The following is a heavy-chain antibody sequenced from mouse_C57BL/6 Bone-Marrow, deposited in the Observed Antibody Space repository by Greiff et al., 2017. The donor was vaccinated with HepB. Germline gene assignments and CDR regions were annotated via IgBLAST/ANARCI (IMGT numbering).Heavy chain of an antibody. CDR1: GYTFTSYW. V-gene: IGHV1-55*01. J-gene: IGHJ4*01. D-gene: IGHD2-4*01. CDR2: IYPGSGST. CDR3: ARPPYDYDEGYAMDY. Sequence: QVQLKQPGAELVKPGASVKMSCKASGYTFTSYWITWVKQRPGQGLEWIGDIYPGSGSTNYNEKFKSKATLTVDTSSSTAYMQLSSLTSEDSAVYYCARPPYDYDEGYAMDYWGQGTSVTVSS.